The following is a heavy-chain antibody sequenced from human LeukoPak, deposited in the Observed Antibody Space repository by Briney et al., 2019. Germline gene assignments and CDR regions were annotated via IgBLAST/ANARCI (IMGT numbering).Heavy chain of an antibody. CDR2: ISSNGGST. V-gene: IGHV3-64D*06. J-gene: IGHJ4*02. CDR3: VKGSSTSYTAVIDY. CDR1: GFTFSSYA. Sequence: GGSLRLSCSASGFTFSSYAMHWVRQAPGKGLEYVSAISSNGGSTYYADSVEGRFTISRDNSKNTLYLQMSSLRAEDTAVYYCVKGSSTSYTAVIDYWGQGTLVTVSS. D-gene: IGHD2-2*01.